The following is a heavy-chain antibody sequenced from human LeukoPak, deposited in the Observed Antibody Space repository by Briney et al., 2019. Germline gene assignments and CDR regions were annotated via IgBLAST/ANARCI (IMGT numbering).Heavy chain of an antibody. CDR1: GYTFTIYA. D-gene: IGHD1-1*01. J-gene: IGHJ4*02. CDR3: ARGGTTGFFDY. V-gene: IGHV1-3*01. Sequence: GASVKVSCKASGYTFTIYAMHWVRQAPGQRLEWMGWINAGNGNTKYSQKFQGRVTITRDTSASTAYMELSSLRSEDTAVYYCARGGTTGFFDYWGQGTLVTVSS. CDR2: INAGNGNT.